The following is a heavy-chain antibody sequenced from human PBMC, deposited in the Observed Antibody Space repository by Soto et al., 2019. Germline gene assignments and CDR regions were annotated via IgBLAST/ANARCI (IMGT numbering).Heavy chain of an antibody. V-gene: IGHV3-30*18. CDR3: AKEGPITYWYLDY. CDR2: ISYDGNVA. D-gene: IGHD2-8*02. Sequence: QVQLVESGGGVVQPGRSLRLSCAASGFTFSSYGMHWVRQAPGKGLEWVTVISYDGNVAYYADSVKGRFTISRDNSKNTLYLQMNSLRTEDTAMYYCAKEGPITYWYLDYWGQGTLVTVSS. J-gene: IGHJ4*02. CDR1: GFTFSSYG.